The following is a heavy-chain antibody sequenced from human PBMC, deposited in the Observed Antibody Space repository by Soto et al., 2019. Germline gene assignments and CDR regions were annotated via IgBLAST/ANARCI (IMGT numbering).Heavy chain of an antibody. CDR1: GFTFSNYS. V-gene: IGHV3-23*01. D-gene: IGHD6-25*01. CDR3: AKRPGLAHFDY. CDR2: ISSSGGST. J-gene: IGHJ4*02. Sequence: GGSLILSCAASGFTFSNYSMSWVRQAPGKGLEWVSAISSSGGSTYYADSVKGRFTISRDNSKDTLYLQMNSLRAEDTAVYYCAKRPGLAHFDYWGQGTLVTVSS.